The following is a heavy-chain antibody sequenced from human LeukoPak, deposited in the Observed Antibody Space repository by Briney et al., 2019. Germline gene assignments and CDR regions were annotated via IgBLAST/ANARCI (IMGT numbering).Heavy chain of an antibody. CDR2: ISGSGGST. J-gene: IGHJ4*02. Sequence: PGGSLRVSCAAAGFSFNNYAMSWVRQAPGKGLEWVSGISGSGGSTNYADSVKGRFTISRDNSKNTLYLQMNSPRAEDTAVYYCAKAETRSLEWLLFAYWGQGTLVTVSS. CDR3: AKAETRSLEWLLFAY. D-gene: IGHD3-3*01. V-gene: IGHV3-23*01. CDR1: GFSFNNYA.